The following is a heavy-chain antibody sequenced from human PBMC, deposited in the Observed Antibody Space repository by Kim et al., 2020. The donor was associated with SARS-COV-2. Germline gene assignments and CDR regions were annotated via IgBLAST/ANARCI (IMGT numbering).Heavy chain of an antibody. J-gene: IGHJ5*02. D-gene: IGHD2-15*01. CDR1: GYTFTAYY. CDR3: ARDLRSGGSRYYPHL. CDR2: INPNSGDT. Sequence: ASVKVSCKASGYTFTAYYMHWVRQAPGQGLEWMGWINPNSGDTNYAQNFQGRVTMTRDTSIRTAYMELSSLRSDDTALYYCARDLRSGGSRYYPHLWGQGTLVTVSS. V-gene: IGHV1-2*02.